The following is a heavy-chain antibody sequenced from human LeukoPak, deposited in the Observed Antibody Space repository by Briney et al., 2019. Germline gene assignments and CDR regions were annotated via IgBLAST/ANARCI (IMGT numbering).Heavy chain of an antibody. CDR2: IIPIFGTA. V-gene: IGHV1-69*01. CDR1: GGTFSSYA. CDR3: ARRRYDFSDPTSYNWFDP. D-gene: IGHD3-3*01. Sequence: SVKLSRKASGGTFSSYAISWVRQAPGQGLEWMGGIIPIFGTANYAQKFQGRVTITADESTSTAYMELSSLRSEDTAVYYCARRRYDFSDPTSYNWFDPWGQGTLVTVSS. J-gene: IGHJ5*02.